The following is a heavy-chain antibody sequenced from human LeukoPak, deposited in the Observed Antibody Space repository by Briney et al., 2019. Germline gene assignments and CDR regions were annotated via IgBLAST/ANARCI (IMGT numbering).Heavy chain of an antibody. CDR2: ISGSGGSP. V-gene: IGHV3-23*01. J-gene: IGHJ4*02. CDR3: AKVRFGVTARYYFDY. D-gene: IGHD3-10*01. Sequence: GGSLRLSCAASGFTFGSYAMSWVRQAPGKGLEWVSTISGSGGSPYYADSVKGRFTISRDNSKNTLYLQMNSLRAEDTAVYYCAKVRFGVTARYYFDYWGQGTLVTVSS. CDR1: GFTFGSYA.